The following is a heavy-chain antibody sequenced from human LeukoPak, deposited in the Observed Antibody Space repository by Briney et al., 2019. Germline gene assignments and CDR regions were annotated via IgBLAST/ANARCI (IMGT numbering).Heavy chain of an antibody. Sequence: GGSLRLSCAASGFTFSSYSMNWVRQAPGKGLEWVSSISSSSYIYYADSVKGRFTISRDNAKNSLYLQMNSLRAEDTAVYYCARGGYSSGWYVGYYYYYGMDVWGQGTTVTVSS. CDR2: ISSSSYI. CDR1: GFTFSSYS. J-gene: IGHJ6*02. V-gene: IGHV3-21*01. CDR3: ARGGYSSGWYVGYYYYYGMDV. D-gene: IGHD6-19*01.